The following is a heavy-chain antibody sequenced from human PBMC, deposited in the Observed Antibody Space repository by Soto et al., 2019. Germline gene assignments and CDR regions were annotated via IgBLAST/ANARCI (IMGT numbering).Heavy chain of an antibody. CDR3: AKYSGTASIPAA. Sequence: GASVKVSCKASGYSFSNYAVNWVRQAPGQRLEWMGWINAGNGDTRYSQNFQGRVTITRDTSATTAYMELNSLKTEDTAVFYCAKYSGTASIPAALGQGTLVTVSS. CDR2: INAGNGDT. J-gene: IGHJ5*01. V-gene: IGHV1-3*01. CDR1: GYSFSNYA. D-gene: IGHD1-26*01.